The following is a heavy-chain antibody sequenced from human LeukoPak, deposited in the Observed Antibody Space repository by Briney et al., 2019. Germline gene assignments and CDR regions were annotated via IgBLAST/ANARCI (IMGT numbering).Heavy chain of an antibody. Sequence: SETLSLTCSVSGGSISSSNYYWGWIRQSPGKGLEWIGTFYYSGSTYYTPSLQSRVTISVDTSKNQFSLKLTSVTAADTAVYYCARHGYSKWFDPCGQGSLVTVSS. D-gene: IGHD4-11*01. V-gene: IGHV4-39*01. CDR2: FYYSGST. CDR1: GGSISSSNYY. J-gene: IGHJ5*02. CDR3: ARHGYSKWFDP.